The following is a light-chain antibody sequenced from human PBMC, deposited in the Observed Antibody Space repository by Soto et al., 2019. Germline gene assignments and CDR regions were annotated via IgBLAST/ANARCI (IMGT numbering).Light chain of an antibody. CDR3: SSFAGSNTWV. CDR1: SSDVGGYNY. CDR2: EVT. V-gene: IGLV2-8*01. Sequence: QSALTQPPSASGSPGQSVTISCTGTSSDVGGYNYVSCYQQHPGKAPKLMIYEVTKRPSGVPDRFSGSKSGNTASLTVSGLQADDEAEYFCSSFAGSNTWVFGGGTKLTVL. J-gene: IGLJ3*02.